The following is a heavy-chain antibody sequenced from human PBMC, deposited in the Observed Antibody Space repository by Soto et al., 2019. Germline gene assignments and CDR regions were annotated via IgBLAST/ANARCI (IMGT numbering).Heavy chain of an antibody. J-gene: IGHJ4*02. CDR1: GASISSGEHY. D-gene: IGHD3-10*01. CDR3: ARYGGRGILDY. Sequence: QVQLQESGPGLVKPSQTLSLTCTVSGASISSGEHYWSWIRQHPGEGLEWIGYIYISGNTYYNPSLKSRLTISVDTSKTQSSLSLSSVTAADSAVYYCARYGGRGILDYWGQGTLVTVSS. V-gene: IGHV4-31*03. CDR2: IYISGNT.